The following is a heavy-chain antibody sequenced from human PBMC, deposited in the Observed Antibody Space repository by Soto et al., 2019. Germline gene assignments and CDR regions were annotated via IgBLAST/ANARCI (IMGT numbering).Heavy chain of an antibody. J-gene: IGHJ4*02. V-gene: IGHV3-74*01. D-gene: IGHD3-22*01. CDR1: GFTFSTHW. CDR3: AEDSPHVSSVPGDY. Sequence: EVQLVESGGGLVQPGGSLRLSCAASGFTFSTHWMHWVRQAPGKGLVWVSRINGDGSETTYADSVKGRLTISRDNDKNTIYIQMNNLRVEDMAVYYCAEDSPHVSSVPGDYWGQGTLVTASS. CDR2: INGDGSET.